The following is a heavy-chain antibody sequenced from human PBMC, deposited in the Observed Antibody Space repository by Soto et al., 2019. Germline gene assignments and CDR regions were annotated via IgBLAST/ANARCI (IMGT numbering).Heavy chain of an antibody. CDR2: ISGSGGST. CDR1: GFTFSSYC. Sequence: GVSLSLSCTASGFTFSSYCMSWVRQAPGKGLEWVSAISGSGGSTYYADSVKGRFTISRDNSKNTLYLQMNSLRAEDTAVYYCAKGGYCSGGSCYPTAFDYWGQGTLVTVSS. V-gene: IGHV3-23*01. D-gene: IGHD2-15*01. J-gene: IGHJ4*02. CDR3: AKGGYCSGGSCYPTAFDY.